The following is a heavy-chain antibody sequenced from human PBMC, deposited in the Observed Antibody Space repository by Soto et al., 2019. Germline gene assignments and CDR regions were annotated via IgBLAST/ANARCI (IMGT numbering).Heavy chain of an antibody. J-gene: IGHJ5*02. Sequence: LRLSCAASGLTSSSYAMRRVRQARGKGLEWVAVIWSDGSEKYYGASVKGRVTISRDNFKNTVSLQMNSLRVEDTAIYYCVKDPSPTTGPTDENWFDTLGLGTLVTVSS. V-gene: IGHV3-33*06. CDR2: IWSDGSEK. CDR3: VKDPSPTTGPTDENWFDT. CDR1: GLTSSSYA. D-gene: IGHD4-4*01.